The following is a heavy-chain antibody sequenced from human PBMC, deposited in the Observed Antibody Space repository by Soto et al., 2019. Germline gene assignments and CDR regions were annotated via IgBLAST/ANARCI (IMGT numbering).Heavy chain of an antibody. CDR2: MNPDSGNT. CDR1: GYTFTNYD. J-gene: IGHJ5*02. Sequence: ASVKVSCKASGYTFTNYDIHWVRQATGQGLEWMGWMNPDSGNTGQSKQFQGRVTMTRDTSISTAYMEMRSLTSEDTAVYYCARGRFRRNWFDPWGQGTLVTVSS. V-gene: IGHV1-8*01. D-gene: IGHD3-16*01. CDR3: ARGRFRRNWFDP.